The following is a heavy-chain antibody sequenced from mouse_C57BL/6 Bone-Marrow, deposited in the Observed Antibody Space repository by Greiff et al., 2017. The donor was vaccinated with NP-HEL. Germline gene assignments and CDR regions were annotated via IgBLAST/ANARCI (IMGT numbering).Heavy chain of an antibody. D-gene: IGHD1-1*01. CDR3: ARSGTTVVAHYYAMDY. CDR2: IYPRDGST. Sequence: QVQLKESGPELVKPGASVKLSCKASGYTFTSYDINWVKQRPGQGLEWIGWIYPRDGSTKYNEKFKGKATLTVDTSSSTAYMELHSLTSEDSAVYFCARSGTTVVAHYYAMDYWGQGTSVTVSS. CDR1: GYTFTSYD. V-gene: IGHV1-85*01. J-gene: IGHJ4*01.